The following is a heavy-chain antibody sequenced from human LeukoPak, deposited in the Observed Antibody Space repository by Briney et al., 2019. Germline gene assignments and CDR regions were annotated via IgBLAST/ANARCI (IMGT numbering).Heavy chain of an antibody. J-gene: IGHJ4*02. CDR2: INPNSGGT. D-gene: IGHD6-19*01. Sequence: GASVKVSCKASGYTFTGYYMHWVRQAPGQGLEWMGWINPNSGGTNYAQKFQGRVTMTRDTSISTAYMELSRLRSDDTAVYYCARDPSGSGWYLVFDYWGQGTLVTVSP. CDR3: ARDPSGSGWYLVFDY. CDR1: GYTFTGYY. V-gene: IGHV1-2*02.